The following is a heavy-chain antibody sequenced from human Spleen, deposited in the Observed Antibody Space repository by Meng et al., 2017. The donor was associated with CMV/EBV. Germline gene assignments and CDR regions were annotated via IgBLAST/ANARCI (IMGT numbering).Heavy chain of an antibody. CDR2: TSHSGTT. CDR3: ARALKRITIFGVARGGMDV. CDR1: GASFSGYY. Sequence: SETLSLTCVVYGASFSGYYWSWFRQPPGKGLEWIGDTSHSGTTNYNPSLKSRVTISVDPSKNQFSLKLSSVTAADTAVYYCARALKRITIFGVARGGMDVWGQGTTVTVSS. J-gene: IGHJ6*02. D-gene: IGHD3-3*01. V-gene: IGHV4-34*01.